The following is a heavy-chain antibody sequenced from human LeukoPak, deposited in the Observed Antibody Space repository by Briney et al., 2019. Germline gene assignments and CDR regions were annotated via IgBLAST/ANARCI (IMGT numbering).Heavy chain of an antibody. D-gene: IGHD3-16*01. CDR3: ARSSDTRFGELVL. CDR2: INPNSGGT. V-gene: IGHV1-2*02. J-gene: IGHJ1*01. Sequence: PAASVKVSCKASGYTFTGYYMHWVRQAPGQGLEWMGWINPNSGGTNYAQKFQGRVTMTRDTSISTAYMELSRLRSDDMAMYYCARSSDTRFGELVLWGQGTLVTVSS. CDR1: GYTFTGYY.